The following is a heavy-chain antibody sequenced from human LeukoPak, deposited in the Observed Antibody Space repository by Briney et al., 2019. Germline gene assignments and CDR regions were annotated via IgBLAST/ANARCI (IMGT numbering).Heavy chain of an antibody. CDR3: AKASLRYYYYYVDV. D-gene: IGHD3-10*01. CDR1: GFTVSSNY. J-gene: IGHJ6*03. CDR2: IYSGGST. V-gene: IGHV3-53*01. Sequence: PGGSLRLSCAASGFTVSSNYMSWVRQAPGKGLEWVSVIYSGGSTYYADSVKGRFTISRDNSKNTLYLQMNSLRAEDTAVYYCAKASLRYYYYYVDVWGKGTTVTISS.